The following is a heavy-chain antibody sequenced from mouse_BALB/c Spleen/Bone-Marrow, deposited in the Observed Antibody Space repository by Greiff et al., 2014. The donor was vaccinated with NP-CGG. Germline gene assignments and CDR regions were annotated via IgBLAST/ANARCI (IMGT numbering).Heavy chain of an antibody. CDR3: ARSGERYGAMDY. CDR1: RFTFSDFY. D-gene: IGHD1-1*02. Sequence: EVKLVESGGDLVKPGGSLKLSCAASRFTFSDFYMFWFRQTPEKRLEWVATISDGGTYTYYPDSVKGRFTISRDNAKNNLYLQMSSLKSEDTAMYYCARSGERYGAMDYWGQGTSVTVSS. J-gene: IGHJ4*01. CDR2: ISDGGTYT. V-gene: IGHV5-4*02.